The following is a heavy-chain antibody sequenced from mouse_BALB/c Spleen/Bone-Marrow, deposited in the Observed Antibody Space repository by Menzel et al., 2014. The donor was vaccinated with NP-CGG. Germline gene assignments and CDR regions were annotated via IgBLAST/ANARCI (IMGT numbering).Heavy chain of an antibody. CDR2: IYPGDGET. J-gene: IGHJ2*01. CDR1: GYPFSSYW. CDR3: ARKYGDY. V-gene: IGHV1-80*01. Sequence: VKLMESGAELVRPGSSVKISCKASGYPFSSYWMNWVKQRPGQGLEWIGQIYPGDGETNYNGKFKGNATLTADKSSRTAYMQLSSLTSEDSAVYFCARKYGDYWGQGTTLTVSS. D-gene: IGHD2-10*02.